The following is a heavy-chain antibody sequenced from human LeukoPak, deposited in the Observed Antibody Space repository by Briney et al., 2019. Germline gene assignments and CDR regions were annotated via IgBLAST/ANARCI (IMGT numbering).Heavy chain of an antibody. CDR1: GYTFTSYD. J-gene: IGHJ5*02. CDR2: MNPNSGNT. V-gene: IGHV1-8*01. D-gene: IGHD3-22*01. Sequence: VASVKVSCKASGYTFTSYDINWVRQAPGQGLEWMGWMNPNSGNTGYAQKFQGRVTMTRNTSISTAYMELSSLRSEDTAVYYCARGSPLKYYYDSSGYHWGQGTLVTVSS. CDR3: ARGSPLKYYYDSSGYH.